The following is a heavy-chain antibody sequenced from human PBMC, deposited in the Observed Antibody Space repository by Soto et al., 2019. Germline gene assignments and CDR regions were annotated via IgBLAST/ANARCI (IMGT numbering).Heavy chain of an antibody. J-gene: IGHJ4*02. D-gene: IGHD2-8*01. CDR1: GLTFRNHA. CDR2: IAPIGYST. V-gene: IGHV3-23*01. Sequence: EVQLLESGGGLVQPGGSLRLSCAVSGLTFRNHAMSWVRQAPGKGLEWVSTIAPIGYSTHYPGSVEGRFTISRDDSKSTLDLQMNSLRADDTAVYYCVSWVSPHFDYWGQGTLVSVSS. CDR3: VSWVSPHFDY.